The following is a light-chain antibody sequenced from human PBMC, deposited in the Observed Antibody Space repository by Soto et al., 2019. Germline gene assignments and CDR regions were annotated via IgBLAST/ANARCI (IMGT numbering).Light chain of an antibody. V-gene: IGLV2-23*02. J-gene: IGLJ1*01. CDR2: EVT. CDR1: SSDVGSYNL. CDR3: CSFAGGITVYA. Sequence: QSVLTQPASVSGSPGQSITISCTGTSSDVGSYNLVSWYQQYPGKAPKLMIYEVTKRPSGVSNRFSGSKSGNTASLTISGLQAEDEADYYCCSFAGGITVYAFGTGTKVTVL.